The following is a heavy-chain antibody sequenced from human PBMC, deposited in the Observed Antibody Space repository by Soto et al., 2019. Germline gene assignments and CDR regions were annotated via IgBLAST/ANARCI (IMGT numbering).Heavy chain of an antibody. J-gene: IGHJ6*02. Sequence: GGSLRLSCAASGFTFSSYGMHWVRQAPGKGLEWVAVISYDGSNKYYADSVKGRFTISRDNSKNTLYLQMNSLRAEDTAVYYCAKDRGIWFGELYEAIYGMDVWGQGTTVTVSS. D-gene: IGHD3-10*01. CDR2: ISYDGSNK. CDR1: GFTFSSYG. CDR3: AKDRGIWFGELYEAIYGMDV. V-gene: IGHV3-30*18.